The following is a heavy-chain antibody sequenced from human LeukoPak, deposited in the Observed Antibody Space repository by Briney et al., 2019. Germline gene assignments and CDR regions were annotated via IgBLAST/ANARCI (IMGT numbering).Heavy chain of an antibody. Sequence: LGESLKISCKGSGYSFTSYWIGWVRQTPGKGLEWMGIIYPGDSDTRYSPSFQGQVTISADKSISTAYLQWSSLKASDTAMYYCARRYRGVIPKYYFDYWGQGTLVTVSS. CDR3: ARRYRGVIPKYYFDY. CDR2: IYPGDSDT. D-gene: IGHD3-10*01. J-gene: IGHJ4*02. CDR1: GYSFTSYW. V-gene: IGHV5-51*01.